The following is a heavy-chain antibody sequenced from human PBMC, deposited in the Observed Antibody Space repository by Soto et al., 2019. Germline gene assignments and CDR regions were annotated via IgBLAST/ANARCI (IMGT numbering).Heavy chain of an antibody. V-gene: IGHV4-39*02. CDR1: GGSISSSSYY. J-gene: IGHJ4*02. D-gene: IGHD6-19*01. CDR3: ARDRLAHSSGWHCPFDY. CDR2: IYYSGST. Sequence: PSETLSLTCTVSGGSISSSSYYWGWIRQPPGKGLEWIGSIYYSGSTYYNPSLKSRVTISVDTSKNQFSLKLSSVTAADTAVYYCARDRLAHSSGWHCPFDYWGQGTLVTVSS.